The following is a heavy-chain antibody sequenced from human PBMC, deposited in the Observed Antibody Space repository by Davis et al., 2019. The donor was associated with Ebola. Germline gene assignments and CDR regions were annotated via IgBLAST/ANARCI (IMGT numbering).Heavy chain of an antibody. Sequence: ASVKVSCKASGGTFSSYAISWVRQAPGQGLEWMGWMNPNSGNTGYAQKFQGRVTMTRNTSISTAYMELSSLRSEDTAVYYCARGSSSSWYLPLYWGQGTLVTVSS. CDR3: ARGSSSSWYLPLY. CDR2: MNPNSGNT. CDR1: GGTFSSYA. J-gene: IGHJ4*02. D-gene: IGHD6-13*01. V-gene: IGHV1-8*02.